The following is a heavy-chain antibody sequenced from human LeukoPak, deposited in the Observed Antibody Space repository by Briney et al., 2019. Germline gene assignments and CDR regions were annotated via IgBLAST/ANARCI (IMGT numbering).Heavy chain of an antibody. CDR3: ARGIAVAGTLHNYYYYGMDV. Sequence: SETLSLTCAVYGGSFSGYYWSWIRQPPGKGLEWIGEINHSGSTNYNPSLKSRVTISVDTSKNQFSLKLSSVTAADTAVYYCARGIAVAGTLHNYYYYGMDVWGQGTTVTVSS. V-gene: IGHV4-34*01. CDR1: GGSFSGYY. D-gene: IGHD6-19*01. J-gene: IGHJ6*02. CDR2: INHSGST.